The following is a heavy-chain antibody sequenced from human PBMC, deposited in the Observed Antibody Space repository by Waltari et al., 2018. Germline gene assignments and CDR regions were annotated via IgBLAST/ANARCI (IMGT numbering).Heavy chain of an antibody. V-gene: IGHV4-59*01. CDR2: IYYSGST. Sequence: QVQLQESGPGLVKPSETLSLTCTVSGGSISSYYWSWIRQPPGKGLEWIGYIYYSGSTNYNPSLKSRVTISVDTSKNQFSLKLSSVTAADTAVYYCARGRSSSHLDYWGQGTLVTVSS. CDR1: GGSISSYY. CDR3: ARGRSSSHLDY. D-gene: IGHD6-6*01. J-gene: IGHJ4*02.